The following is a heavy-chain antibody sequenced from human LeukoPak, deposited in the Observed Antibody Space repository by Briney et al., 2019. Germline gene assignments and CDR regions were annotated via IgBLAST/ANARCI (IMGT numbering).Heavy chain of an antibody. CDR2: ITAYNGNT. CDR3: ARSGGSYRGGDY. J-gene: IGHJ4*02. V-gene: IGHV1-18*01. D-gene: IGHD1-26*01. CDR1: GYTFTTYS. Sequence: ASVKVSCKSSGYTFTTYSFNWVRQAPGRGLEWMGWITAYNGNTNYAQKLQGRVTMTTDTSTSTAYMELRSLRSDDTAVYYCARSGGSYRGGDYWGQGTLVTVSS.